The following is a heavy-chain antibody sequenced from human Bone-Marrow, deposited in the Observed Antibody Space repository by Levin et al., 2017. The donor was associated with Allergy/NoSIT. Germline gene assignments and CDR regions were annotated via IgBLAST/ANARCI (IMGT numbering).Heavy chain of an antibody. CDR2: VYYTGST. Sequence: SETLSLTCTVSGGSVNNGRYFWGWVRQPPGKGLQFLGTVYYTGSTYYNPSLRARLSISVDTSKNLFSLSLRSVTASDTAFYYCARKIAAAGSFDYWGQGALAIVSS. J-gene: IGHJ4*02. D-gene: IGHD6-25*01. CDR3: ARKIAAAGSFDY. CDR1: GGSVNNGRYF. V-gene: IGHV4-39*01.